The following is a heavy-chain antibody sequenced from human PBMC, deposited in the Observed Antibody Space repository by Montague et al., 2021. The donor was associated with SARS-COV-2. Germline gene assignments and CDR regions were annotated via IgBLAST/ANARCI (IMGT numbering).Heavy chain of an antibody. CDR1: GVSINEYF. V-gene: IGHV4-59*01. CDR2: VFFNRGP. Sequence: SETLSLTCTVFGVSINEYFWTWIRQTPGKGLEWIGYVFFNRGPXXXASXKNRVTISLGTSKSQVSLRLTSVTAADTAVYFCVSGRDGSYSHFHFWGQGALVTVSS. J-gene: IGHJ1*01. CDR3: VSGRDGSYSHFHF. D-gene: IGHD4-11*01.